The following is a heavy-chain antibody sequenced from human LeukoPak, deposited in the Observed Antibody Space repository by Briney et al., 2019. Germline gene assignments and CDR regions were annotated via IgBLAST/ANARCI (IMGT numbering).Heavy chain of an antibody. J-gene: IGHJ4*02. V-gene: IGHV4-4*07. D-gene: IGHD3-10*01. CDR1: GGSISSYY. CDR2: IYTSGST. Sequence: SETLSLTCTVSGGSISSYYWSWIRQPAGKGLEWIGRIYTSGSTNYNPSLKSRVTMSVDTSKNQFSLKLSSVTDADTAVYYCARAGRRSLSGSYYFDYWGQGTLVTVSS. CDR3: ARAGRRSLSGSYYFDY.